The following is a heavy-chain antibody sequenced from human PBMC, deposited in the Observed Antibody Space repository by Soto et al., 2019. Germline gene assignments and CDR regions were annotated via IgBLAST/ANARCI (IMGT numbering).Heavy chain of an antibody. CDR1: GFTFSSYS. Sequence: LRLSCAASGFTFSSYSMNWVRQAPGKGLEWVSSISSSSSYIYYADSVKGRFTISRDNAKNSLYLQMNSLRAEDTAVYYCARDRRGRYYDILTGPNAFDICGQGTMVTVSS. V-gene: IGHV3-21*01. CDR2: ISSSSSYI. CDR3: ARDRRGRYYDILTGPNAFDI. D-gene: IGHD3-9*01. J-gene: IGHJ3*02.